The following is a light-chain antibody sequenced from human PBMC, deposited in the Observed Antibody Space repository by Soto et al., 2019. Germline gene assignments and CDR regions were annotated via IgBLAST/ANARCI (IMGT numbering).Light chain of an antibody. J-gene: IGLJ2*01. CDR3: SSYTRFSTLV. CDR1: SSNIGAGYD. CDR2: EVR. V-gene: IGLV1-40*01. Sequence: QSVLTQPPSVSGAPGQRVTISCTGSSSNIGAGYDVHWYQQLPGTAPKLIIYEVRHRPSGVSNRFSGSKSGHTASLTISGLQAEDEADYYCSSYTRFSTLVFGGGTKLTVL.